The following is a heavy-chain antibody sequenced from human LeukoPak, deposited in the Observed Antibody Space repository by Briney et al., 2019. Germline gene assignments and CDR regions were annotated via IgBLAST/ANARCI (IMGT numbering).Heavy chain of an antibody. Sequence: PSETLSLTCAVYGGSFSGYYWSWIRQPPGKGLEWIGDINHSGSTNYNPSLKSRVTISVDTSKNQFSLKLSSVTAADTAVYYCARVTYYYGSGSYFPFDYWGQGTLVTVSS. CDR2: INHSGST. J-gene: IGHJ4*02. D-gene: IGHD3-10*01. V-gene: IGHV4-34*01. CDR3: ARVTYYYGSGSYFPFDY. CDR1: GGSFSGYY.